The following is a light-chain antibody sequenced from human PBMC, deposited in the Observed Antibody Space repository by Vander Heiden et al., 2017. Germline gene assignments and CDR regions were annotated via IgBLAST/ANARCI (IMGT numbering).Light chain of an antibody. V-gene: IGKV1-39*01. J-gene: IGKJ1*01. CDR3: QQSVTTPKT. CDR1: QTITNY. CDR2: AAS. Sequence: DIQMTQSPSSLSASVGDRVTITCRASQTITNYLNWYQQKPGEAPKLLIYAASNLQSGVPSRFSGSGSGTDFTLSISSLQPEDFAAYYCQQSVTTPKTFGQGTTVEIK.